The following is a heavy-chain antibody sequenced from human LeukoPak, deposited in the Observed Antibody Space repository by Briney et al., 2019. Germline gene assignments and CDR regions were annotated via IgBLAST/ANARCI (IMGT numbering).Heavy chain of an antibody. CDR1: GFTFSSYD. CDR2: ISSSGSTI. CDR3: ARSVVAATETFDY. J-gene: IGHJ4*02. D-gene: IGHD2-15*01. Sequence: PGGSLRLSCEASGFTFSSYDMHWVRQAPGKGLEWVSYISSSGSTIFYADSVKGRFTISRDNAKNSLYLQMNSLRAEDTAVYYCARSVVAATETFDYWGQGTLVTVSS. V-gene: IGHV3-48*03.